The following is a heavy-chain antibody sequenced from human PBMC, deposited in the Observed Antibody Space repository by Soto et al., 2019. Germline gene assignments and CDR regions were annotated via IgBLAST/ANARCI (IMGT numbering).Heavy chain of an antibody. D-gene: IGHD5-18*01. Sequence: QITLKESGPTLVKPTQTLTLTCSFSGFSLRNGGVGVGWIRQPPGKALEWVALIYWNDDKRYSPSLKSRLTLTKDTSKDQVVLTMTNVDPVDTATYYCAHKLDTVDWFDPLGQGTLVTVSS. CDR2: IYWNDDK. CDR3: AHKLDTVDWFDP. V-gene: IGHV2-5*01. CDR1: GFSLRNGGVG. J-gene: IGHJ5*02.